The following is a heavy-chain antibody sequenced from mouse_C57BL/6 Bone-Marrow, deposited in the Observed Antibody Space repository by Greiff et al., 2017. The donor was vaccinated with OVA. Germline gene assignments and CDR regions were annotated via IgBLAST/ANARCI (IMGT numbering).Heavy chain of an antibody. V-gene: IGHV1-15*01. D-gene: IGHD1-1*01. CDR2: IDPETGGT. J-gene: IGHJ2*01. Sequence: VQLQQSGAELVRPGASVTLSCKASGYTFTDYEMHWVKQTPVHGLEWIGAIDPETGGTAYNQKFKGKAILTADKSSSTAYMELRSLTSEDSAVYYCTRRGLYYGSSFYFDYWGQGTTLTFSS. CDR3: TRRGLYYGSSFYFDY. CDR1: GYTFTDYE.